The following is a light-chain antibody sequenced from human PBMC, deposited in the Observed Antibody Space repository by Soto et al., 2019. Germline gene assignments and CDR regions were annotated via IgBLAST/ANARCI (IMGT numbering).Light chain of an antibody. J-gene: IGKJ5*01. Sequence: EIVFTPSPGTPSLSPGERATLSCRASQSVSSSYLAWYQQKPGQAPRLLIYGASSRATGIPDRFSGSGSGTDFTLTISRLEPEDFAVYYCQQYGSLITFGQGTRLEIK. CDR2: GAS. CDR1: QSVSSSY. CDR3: QQYGSLIT. V-gene: IGKV3-20*01.